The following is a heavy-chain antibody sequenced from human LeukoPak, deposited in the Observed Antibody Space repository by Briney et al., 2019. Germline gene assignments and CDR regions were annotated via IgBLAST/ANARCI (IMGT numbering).Heavy chain of an antibody. CDR2: IHHSGST. CDR1: GDSISSGNW. CDR3: VITMIVVVITYDY. D-gene: IGHD3-22*01. V-gene: IGHV4-55*02. J-gene: IGHJ4*02. Sequence: PSETLSLTCAVSGDSISSGNWRIWVRQPPGKGLEWIGEIHHSGSTYYNPSLKSRITMSVDTSKNQFYLKLSSVTAADTAVYYCVITMIVVVITYDYWGQGTLVTVSS.